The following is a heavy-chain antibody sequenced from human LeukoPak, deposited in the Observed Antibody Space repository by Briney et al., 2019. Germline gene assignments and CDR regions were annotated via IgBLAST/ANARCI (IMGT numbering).Heavy chain of an antibody. CDR3: AKDQNYYDSSGYSYYFDY. J-gene: IGHJ4*02. CDR1: GFTFSSYG. D-gene: IGHD3-22*01. CDR2: ISYDGSNK. V-gene: IGHV3-30*18. Sequence: GRSLRLSCAASGFTFSSYGIHWVRQAPGKGLEWVAVISYDGSNKYYADSVKGRFTISRDNSKNTLYLQMNSLRAEDTAVYYCAKDQNYYDSSGYSYYFDYWGQGTLVTVSS.